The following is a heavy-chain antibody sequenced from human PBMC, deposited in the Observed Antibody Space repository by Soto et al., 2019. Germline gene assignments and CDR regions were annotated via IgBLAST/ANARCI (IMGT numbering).Heavy chain of an antibody. CDR1: GFTFRNAW. D-gene: IGHD2-2*01. J-gene: IGHJ4*02. CDR3: TTGGVVPAATFDY. CDR2: SKVQSDGDTA. Sequence: EVQLVESGGGLVKPGGSLRLSCAASGFTFRNAWMSWVRQAPGKGLEWVGRSKVQSDGDTADYAAPVRGRFTIARDDSKNTLYLQMNSLKSDDTALYYCTTGGVVPAATFDYWGQGTQVTVSS. V-gene: IGHV3-15*01.